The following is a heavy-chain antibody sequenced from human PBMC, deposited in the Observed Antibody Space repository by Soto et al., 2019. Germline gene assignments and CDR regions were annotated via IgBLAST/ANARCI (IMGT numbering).Heavy chain of an antibody. CDR1: GYTFTSYG. CDR3: ARGRYGDY. CDR2: ISAHNGNT. D-gene: IGHD1-1*01. V-gene: IGHV1-18*01. Sequence: QVHLVQSGAEVKKPGASVKVSCKASGYTFTSYGITWVRQAPGQGLEGMGWISAHNGNTDYAQKLQSRVIVNRDTSTSTTYMELRSLISDDTAVYYCARGRYGDYGGQGALVTVSS. J-gene: IGHJ4*02.